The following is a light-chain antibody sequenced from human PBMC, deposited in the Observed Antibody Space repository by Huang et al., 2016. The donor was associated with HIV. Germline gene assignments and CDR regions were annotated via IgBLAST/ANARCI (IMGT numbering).Light chain of an antibody. V-gene: IGKV2D-29*02. CDR3: MQSIQPAT. J-gene: IGKJ1*01. CDR1: QSLLHTDGKTY. CDR2: EVS. Sequence: DIVMTQTQLSLYVPPGQPASISCKSSQSLLHTDGKTYLYWYLQKSGQSPQLLIYEVSIRLSVVPDRFSGSGSGTDFTLKISRVEADDAGVYYCMQSIQPATFGQGTKVEIK.